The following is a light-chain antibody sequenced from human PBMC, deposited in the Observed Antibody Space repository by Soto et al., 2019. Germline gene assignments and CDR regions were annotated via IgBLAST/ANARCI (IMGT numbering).Light chain of an antibody. CDR2: GTP. CDR3: QQYTTSSWT. CDR1: QSVSSN. Sequence: EIVMTQSPATLSVSPGERATLSCRASQSVSSNLAWYQQKPGQAPRVLIYGTPSRATGIPDRFSGSGSGTDFTLTISRLEPEDFAVYYCQQYTTSSWTFGQGTKVDIK. J-gene: IGKJ1*01. V-gene: IGKV3D-15*01.